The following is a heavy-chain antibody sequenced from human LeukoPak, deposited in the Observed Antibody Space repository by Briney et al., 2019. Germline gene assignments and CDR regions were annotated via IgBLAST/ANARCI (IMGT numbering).Heavy chain of an antibody. J-gene: IGHJ4*02. Sequence: SETLSLTCTVSGGSISSYYWSWIRQPPGKGLGWIGYIYYSGSTNYNPSLKSRVTISVDTSKNQFSLKLSSVAAADTAVYYCARQGHGTFDYWGQGTLVTVSS. CDR3: ARQGHGTFDY. CDR2: IYYSGST. V-gene: IGHV4-59*08. CDR1: GGSISSYY.